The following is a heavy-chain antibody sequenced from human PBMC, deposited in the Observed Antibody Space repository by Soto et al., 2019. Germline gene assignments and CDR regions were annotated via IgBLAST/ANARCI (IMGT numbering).Heavy chain of an antibody. Sequence: QVQLVQSGAAVKKPGSSMKVSCRASGGTFRSYSISWVRQAPGQGLEWMGRIIPILGVASYAQKFQGRVTITADKATSTAYLELNSLRSEDTAVYYCAGGEVATILASNWFDPWGQGTLVSVSS. CDR3: AGGEVATILASNWFDP. CDR2: IIPILGVA. D-gene: IGHD5-12*01. CDR1: GGTFRSYS. V-gene: IGHV1-69*02. J-gene: IGHJ5*02.